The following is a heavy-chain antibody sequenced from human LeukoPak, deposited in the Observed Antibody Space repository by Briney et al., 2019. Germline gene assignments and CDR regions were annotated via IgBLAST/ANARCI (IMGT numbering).Heavy chain of an antibody. CDR2: INSDGSDT. Sequence: PGGSLRLSCAASGFTFSSYWMHWVRQAPGKGLVWVSRINSDGSDTSYADSVKGRLTISRDNAKNTLYLQMNSLRPDDTAIYYCARWGPYCSSTSCYGLGYWGQGTLVTVSS. CDR3: ARWGPYCSSTSCYGLGY. D-gene: IGHD2-2*01. CDR1: GFTFSSYW. J-gene: IGHJ4*02. V-gene: IGHV3-74*01.